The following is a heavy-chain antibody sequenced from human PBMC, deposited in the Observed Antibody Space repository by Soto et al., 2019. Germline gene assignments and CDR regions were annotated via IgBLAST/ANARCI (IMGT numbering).Heavy chain of an antibody. CDR2: ISYDGSDK. J-gene: IGHJ4*02. V-gene: IGHV3-30*18. Sequence: PGGSLRLSCAASGLTVSSYGMHWVRQAPGKGLEWVAVISYDGSDKYYADSVKGRFTISRDNSKNTLYLEMNSLRAEDTAVYYCAKGQHSSGWYEDHWGQGNLVTVSS. CDR1: GLTVSSYG. D-gene: IGHD6-19*01. CDR3: AKGQHSSGWYEDH.